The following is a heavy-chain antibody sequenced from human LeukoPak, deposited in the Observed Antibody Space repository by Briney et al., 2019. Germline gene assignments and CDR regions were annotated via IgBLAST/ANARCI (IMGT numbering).Heavy chain of an antibody. CDR1: GFTFSSYS. Sequence: PGGSLRLSCAASGFTFSSYSMNWVRQAPGKGLEWVSSISSSSSYIYYADSVKGRFTISRDNSKNTLYLQMNSLRAEDTAVYYCAKLYHSGSSVRYWGQGTLVTVSS. J-gene: IGHJ4*02. CDR3: AKLYHSGSSVRY. D-gene: IGHD3-3*01. V-gene: IGHV3-21*04. CDR2: ISSSSSYI.